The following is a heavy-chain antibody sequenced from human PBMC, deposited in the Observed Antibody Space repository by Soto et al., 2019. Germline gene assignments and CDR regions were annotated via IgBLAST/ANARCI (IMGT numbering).Heavy chain of an antibody. J-gene: IGHJ4*02. CDR3: ARDKRDLRFLEWSYYFDY. CDR1: GFTFSSYG. CDR2: IWYDGSNK. Sequence: PGGSLRLSCAASGFTFSSYGMHWVRQAPGKGLEWVAVIWYDGSNKYYADSVKGRFTISRDNSKNTLYLQMNSLRAEDTAVYYCARDKRDLRFLEWSYYFDYWGQGTLVTLSS. D-gene: IGHD3-3*01. V-gene: IGHV3-33*01.